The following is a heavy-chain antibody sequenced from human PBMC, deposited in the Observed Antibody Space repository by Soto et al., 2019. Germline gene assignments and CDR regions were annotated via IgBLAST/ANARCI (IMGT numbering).Heavy chain of an antibody. J-gene: IGHJ4*02. CDR1: GYTFTSYA. CDR3: ARDLDVDTAMENYFDY. CDR2: INAGNGNT. Sequence: ASVKVSCKASGYTFTSYAMHWVRQAPGQRLEWMGWINAGNGNTKYSQKFQGRVTITRDTSASTAYMELSSLRSEDTAVYYCARDLDVDTAMENYFDYWGPGTLVTVSS. V-gene: IGHV1-3*01. D-gene: IGHD5-18*01.